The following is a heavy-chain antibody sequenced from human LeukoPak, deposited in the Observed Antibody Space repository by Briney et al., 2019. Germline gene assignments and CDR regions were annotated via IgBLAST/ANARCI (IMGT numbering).Heavy chain of an antibody. Sequence: GSLRLSCAASGFTFSCYSLNWVRQSPGKGLEWIGTIYYSGSTYFNPSLKSRVTISVDTSKNQFSLKLSSVTAADTAVYYCARLAEQPLTHFDYWGQGTLVTVSS. CDR3: ARLAEQPLTHFDY. J-gene: IGHJ4*02. CDR1: GFTFSCYSLN. D-gene: IGHD6-13*01. V-gene: IGHV4-39*01. CDR2: IYYSGST.